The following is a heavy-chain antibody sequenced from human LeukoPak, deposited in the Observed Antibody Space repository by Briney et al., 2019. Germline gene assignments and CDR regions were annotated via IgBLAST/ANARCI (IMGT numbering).Heavy chain of an antibody. J-gene: IGHJ5*02. V-gene: IGHV1-18*01. D-gene: IGHD3-16*01. CDR3: ARTSHESVLYWSDP. CDR2: ISGYNGNT. Sequence: ASVKVSGEASGYTFTTYGIGWVRQAPGQGLEWMGWISGYNGNTNYAQKFQGRVTMTTDTSTSTAYMELRSLRSDDTAVYYCARTSHESVLYWSDPWGQGTLVNVSS. CDR1: GYTFTTYG.